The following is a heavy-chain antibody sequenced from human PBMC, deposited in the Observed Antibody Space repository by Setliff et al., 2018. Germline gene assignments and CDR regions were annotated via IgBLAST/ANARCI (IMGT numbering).Heavy chain of an antibody. D-gene: IGHD2-8*01. CDR2: IQYDGSDK. J-gene: IGHJ4*02. CDR3: VKDPKYGGARPHPAYFDH. V-gene: IGHV3-30*02. Sequence: GGSLRLSCVASGLIFNKFGMHWVRQAQCKGLEWLAFIQYDGSDKYYEDSVKGRFTISRDNSKNTVYLQVNSLGGEDTAVYSCVKDPKYGGARPHPAYFDHWGQRTLVTVSS. CDR1: GLIFNKFG.